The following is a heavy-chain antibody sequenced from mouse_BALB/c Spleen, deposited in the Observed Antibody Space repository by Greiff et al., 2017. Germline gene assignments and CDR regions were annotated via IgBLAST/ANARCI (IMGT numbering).Heavy chain of an antibody. CDR2: ISSGGSYT. J-gene: IGHJ2*01. V-gene: IGHV5-9-3*01. Sequence: EVQGVESGGGLVKPGGSLKLSCAASGFTFSSYAMSWVRQTPEKRLEWGATISSGGSYTYYPDSVKGRFTISRDNAKNTLYLQMSSLRSEDTAMYYCASITTVEDYFDYWGQGTTLTVSS. CDR3: ASITTVEDYFDY. CDR1: GFTFSSYA. D-gene: IGHD1-1*01.